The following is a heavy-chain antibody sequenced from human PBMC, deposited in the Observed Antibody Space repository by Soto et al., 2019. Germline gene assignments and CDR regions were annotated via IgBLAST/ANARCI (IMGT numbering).Heavy chain of an antibody. CDR2: ISWNSGSI. V-gene: IGHV3-9*01. Sequence: EVQLVESGGGLVQPGRSLRLSCAASGFTFDDYAMHWVRQAPGKGLEWVSGISWNSGSIVYADSVKGRFTISRDNARNSLDLEMNSLRAEDTALDYRSKKNSNWKVQGFYFHYYMEVWGKGNTVHVSS. CDR3: SKKNSNWKVQGFYFHYYMEV. D-gene: IGHD1-1*01. CDR1: GFTFDDYA. J-gene: IGHJ6*03.